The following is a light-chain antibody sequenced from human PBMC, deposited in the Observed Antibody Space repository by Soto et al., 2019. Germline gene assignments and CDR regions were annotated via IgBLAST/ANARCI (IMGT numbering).Light chain of an antibody. CDR2: AAG. Sequence: EIVLTQSPGTRSLSPGERATLSCRASESVDSSDLAWYQQKPGQAPRLLMYAAGTRATGIPDRFSGSGSGTDFTLTISRLEPVDYAVYYCQQYGSSPRTFGQGTKLVIK. CDR3: QQYGSSPRT. J-gene: IGKJ2*01. V-gene: IGKV3-20*01. CDR1: ESVDSSD.